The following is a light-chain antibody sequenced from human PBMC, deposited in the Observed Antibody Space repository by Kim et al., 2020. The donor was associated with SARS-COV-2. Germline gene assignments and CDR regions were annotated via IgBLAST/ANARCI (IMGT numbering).Light chain of an antibody. CDR3: QSYDSSLSGLYV. CDR2: ADD. Sequence: VTISCTGGGSNIWAGYAVQWYQQLPGTAPKLLIYADDRRTSRIPDRFSASRSGASASLAISALQAEDEADYYCQSYDSSLSGLYVFGSGTKVTVL. J-gene: IGLJ1*01. CDR1: GSNIWAGYA. V-gene: IGLV1-40*03.